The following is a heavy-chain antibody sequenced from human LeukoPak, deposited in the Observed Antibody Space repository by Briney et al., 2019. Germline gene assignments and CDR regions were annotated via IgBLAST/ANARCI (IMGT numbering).Heavy chain of an antibody. CDR1: GGSISGGNYY. CDR2: IYTSGST. Sequence: SETLSLTCTVSGGSISGGNYYWSWIRQPAGKGLEWIGRIYTSGSTNYNPSLKSRVTISVDTSKNQFSLKLSSVTAADTAVYYCARGGTDYYYYMDVWGKGTTVTVSS. CDR3: ARGGTDYYYYMDV. D-gene: IGHD1-1*01. J-gene: IGHJ6*03. V-gene: IGHV4-61*02.